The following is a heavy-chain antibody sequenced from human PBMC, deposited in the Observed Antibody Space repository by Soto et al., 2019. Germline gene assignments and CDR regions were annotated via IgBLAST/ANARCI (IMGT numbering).Heavy chain of an antibody. CDR1: GFTFSSYG. J-gene: IGHJ4*02. CDR2: ISSSSATI. V-gene: IGHV3-48*02. Sequence: EVQLVESGGGLVQPGGSLRLSCAASGFTFSSYGMNWVRQAPGKGLAWVSYISSSSATIQYADSVKGRFTISRDNAKNSLYLQMNSRRDEDTAVYYCARGGAARPDYWGQGTLVTVSS. D-gene: IGHD6-6*01. CDR3: ARGGAARPDY.